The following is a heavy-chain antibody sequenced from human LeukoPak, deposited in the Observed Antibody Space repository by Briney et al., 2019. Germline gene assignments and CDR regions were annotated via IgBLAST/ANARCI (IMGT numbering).Heavy chain of an antibody. CDR1: GFTFSDYN. D-gene: IGHD2-15*01. CDR2: ISSSGNII. CDR3: SRDISSPTRAFDI. Sequence: PGGSLRLSCAASGFTFSDYNMNWIRQAPGKGLEWVSHISSSGNIIYYVDSVKGRFTISRDTAKNSLYLQMNSLRGEDTAVYYCSRDISSPTRAFDIWGQGTMVTVS. J-gene: IGHJ3*02. V-gene: IGHV3-11*04.